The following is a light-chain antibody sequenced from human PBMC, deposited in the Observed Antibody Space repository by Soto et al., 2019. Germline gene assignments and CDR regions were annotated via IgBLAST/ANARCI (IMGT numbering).Light chain of an antibody. CDR3: QQYNDWPRT. J-gene: IGKJ1*01. CDR2: GAS. CDR1: QTVTSN. V-gene: IGKV3-15*01. Sequence: EIVMTQSPVTLSVSPGETANLSCRASQTVTSNLAWYQQKPGRSPRLLLSGASTRATGIPARFSGSGSGTEFTLTIRRLQSEDLAVYYCQQYNDWPRTFGQGTKVDIK.